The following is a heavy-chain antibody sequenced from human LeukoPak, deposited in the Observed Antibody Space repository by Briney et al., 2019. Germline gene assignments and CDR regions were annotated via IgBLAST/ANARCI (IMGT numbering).Heavy chain of an antibody. CDR2: IHYSGST. CDR1: SGSISGLY. D-gene: IGHD3-22*01. Sequence: SETLSLTCTVSSGSISGLYWNWIRQPPGKGLEWVGYIHYSGSTNDNPSLRSRVTISVDTSKNQFSLRLSSVTAADTAVYYCAACSSYYDSSGYYPWWGQGTLVTVSS. V-gene: IGHV4-59*01. CDR3: AACSSYYDSSGYYPW. J-gene: IGHJ4*02.